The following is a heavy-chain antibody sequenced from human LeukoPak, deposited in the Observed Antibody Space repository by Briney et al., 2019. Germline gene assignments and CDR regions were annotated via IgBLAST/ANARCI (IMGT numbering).Heavy chain of an antibody. CDR2: IFHSGST. Sequence: RPSETLSLTCAVSGGSITSGDYSWNWIRQPPGKGLEWIGYIFHSGSTFYNPSLKSRVTISVDRSNNQFSLNLTSVTAADTAVYFCARGHYVLTTPRTWFDPWGQGTLVTVSS. V-gene: IGHV4-30-2*01. CDR3: ARGHYVLTTPRTWFDP. D-gene: IGHD4/OR15-4a*01. J-gene: IGHJ5*02. CDR1: GGSITSGDYS.